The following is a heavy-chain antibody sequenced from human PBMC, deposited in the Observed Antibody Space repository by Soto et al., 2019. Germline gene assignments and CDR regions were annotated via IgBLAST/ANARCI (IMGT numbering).Heavy chain of an antibody. CDR2: IYYSGST. D-gene: IGHD3-16*01. CDR3: ARDQSNPIYYDYLWGSYSRTSYYYGMDV. J-gene: IGHJ6*02. V-gene: IGHV4-59*01. Sequence: SETLSLTCTVSGGSISSYYWSWIRQPPGKGLEWIGYIYYSGSTNYNPSLKSRVTISVDTSKNQFSLKLSSVTAADTAVYYCARDQSNPIYYDYLWGSYSRTSYYYGMDVWGQGTTVTVSS. CDR1: GGSISSYY.